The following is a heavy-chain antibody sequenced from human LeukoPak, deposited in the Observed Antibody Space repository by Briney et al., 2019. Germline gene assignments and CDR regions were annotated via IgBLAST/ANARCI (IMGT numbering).Heavy chain of an antibody. J-gene: IGHJ5*02. V-gene: IGHV3-20*04. D-gene: IGHD6-6*01. Sequence: PGGSLRLSCAASGFTSDDYGITFDDYGMSWVRQAPGKGLEWVSGINWNGGSTGYADSVKGRFTISRDNAKNSLYLQMNSLRAEDTALYYCARDVFPLLVAARQEFDPWGQGTLVTVSS. CDR3: ARDVFPLLVAARQEFDP. CDR1: GFTSDDYGITFDDYG. CDR2: INWNGGST.